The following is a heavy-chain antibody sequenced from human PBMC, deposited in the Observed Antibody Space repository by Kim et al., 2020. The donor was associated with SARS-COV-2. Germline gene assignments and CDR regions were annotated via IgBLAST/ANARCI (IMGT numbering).Heavy chain of an antibody. CDR3: ARTGDAFDI. D-gene: IGHD3-10*01. CDR1: GGSFSGYY. J-gene: IGHJ3*02. Sequence: SETLSLTCAVYGGSFSGYYWSWIRQPPGKGLEWIGEINHSGSTNYNPSLKSRVTISVDTSKNQFSLKLSSVTAADTAVYYCARTGDAFDIWGQGTMITVS. CDR2: INHSGST. V-gene: IGHV4-34*01.